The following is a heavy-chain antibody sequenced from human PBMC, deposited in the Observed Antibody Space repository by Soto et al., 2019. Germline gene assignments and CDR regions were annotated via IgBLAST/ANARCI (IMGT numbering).Heavy chain of an antibody. D-gene: IGHD6-19*01. J-gene: IGHJ4*02. CDR3: ARDASGWYELDY. CDR1: GYTFTTYD. V-gene: IGHV1-8*01. Sequence: QVQLVQSGAEVKKPGASVKVSCKASGYTFTTYDINWVRQATGQGLEWMGWMNPNSGNTGYAQKFQGRVTMPRNTSISTAYMELSSLRSEDTAVYYCARDASGWYELDYWGQGILVTVSS. CDR2: MNPNSGNT.